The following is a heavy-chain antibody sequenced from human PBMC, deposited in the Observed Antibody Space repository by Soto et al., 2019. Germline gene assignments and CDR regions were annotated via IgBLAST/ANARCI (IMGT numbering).Heavy chain of an antibody. J-gene: IGHJ6*03. CDR2: MNPNSGNT. CDR1: GYTFTSYD. D-gene: IGHD6-6*01. Sequence: QVQLVQSGAEVKKPGASVKVSCKASGYTFTSYDINWVRQATGQGLEWMGWMNPNSGNTGYAQKYQGSVTMTRNTSISTAYMELSSLRSEDTAVYYCERGIPHPFEYSRSSDIWIYYYMDVWGKGATVTVSS. CDR3: ERGIPHPFEYSRSSDIWIYYYMDV. V-gene: IGHV1-8*01.